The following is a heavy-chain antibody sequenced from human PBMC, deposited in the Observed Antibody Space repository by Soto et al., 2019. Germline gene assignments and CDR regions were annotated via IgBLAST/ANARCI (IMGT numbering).Heavy chain of an antibody. D-gene: IGHD4-17*01. CDR1: GFTFRSYV. CDR2: IWYDGSNK. Sequence: QVQLVESGGGVVQPGTSLRLSCITSGFTFRSYVMHWVRQAPGKGLEWLAIIWYDGSNKYYADSVEGRFTISRDNSRDTVYLQMNSLRAEDTALYYGARNYGNYRLDDWGQGALVIVSS. V-gene: IGHV3-33*01. CDR3: ARNYGNYRLDD. J-gene: IGHJ4*02.